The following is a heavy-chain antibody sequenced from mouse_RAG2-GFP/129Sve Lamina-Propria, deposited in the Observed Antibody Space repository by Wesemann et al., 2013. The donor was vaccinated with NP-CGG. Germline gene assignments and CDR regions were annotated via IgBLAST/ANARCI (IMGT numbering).Heavy chain of an antibody. CDR2: IYPGDGDT. Sequence: QVQLQQSGPELVKPGASVKISCKASGYAFSSSWMNWVKQRPGKGLEWIGRIYPGDGDTNYNGKFKGKATLTADKSSSTAYMQLSSLTSEDSAVYFCARYSNYGSTSYYFDYWGQGTTLTVSS. CDR1: GYAFSSSW. D-gene: IGHD2-5*01. CDR3: ARYSNYGSTSYYFDY. J-gene: IGHJ2*01. V-gene: IGHV1-82*01.